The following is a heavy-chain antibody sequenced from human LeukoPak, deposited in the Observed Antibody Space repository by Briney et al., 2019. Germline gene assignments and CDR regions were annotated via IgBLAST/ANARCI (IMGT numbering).Heavy chain of an antibody. J-gene: IGHJ3*02. Sequence: SVTVSCKASGGTFSSYAISWVRQAPAQGLEWMGSIIPIFGTANYAQKFQGRVTITTDESTSTAYMELSSLRSEDTAVYYCARGGYPTDDAFDIWGQGTMVTVSS. D-gene: IGHD3-22*01. CDR3: ARGGYPTDDAFDI. V-gene: IGHV1-69*05. CDR2: IIPIFGTA. CDR1: GGTFSSYA.